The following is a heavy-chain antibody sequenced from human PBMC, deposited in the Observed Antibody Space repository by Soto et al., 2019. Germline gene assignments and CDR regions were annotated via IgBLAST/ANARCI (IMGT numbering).Heavy chain of an antibody. CDR2: IYPGDSDT. J-gene: IGHJ4*02. CDR3: AKRAGDDYDILTGYYTYYFDY. Sequence: RESLKISCKGSGYSFTSYWIGWVRQMPGKGLEWMGIIYPGDSDTRYSPSFQGQVTISADKSISTAYLQWSSLKASDTAMYYCAKRAGDDYDILTGYYTYYFDYWGQGTLVTVSS. D-gene: IGHD3-9*01. V-gene: IGHV5-51*01. CDR1: GYSFTSYW.